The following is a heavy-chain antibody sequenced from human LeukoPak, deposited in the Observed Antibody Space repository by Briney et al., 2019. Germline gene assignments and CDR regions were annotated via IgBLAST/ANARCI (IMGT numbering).Heavy chain of an antibody. J-gene: IGHJ4*02. CDR2: IRMTGGST. V-gene: IGHV3-23*01. Sequence: PGGSLRLSCAASGFTFSSYAMSWVRQAPGKGLEWVSTIRMTGGSTYYADSVKGRFTISRDNSKNMLHLQMNSLRAEDTAVYYCAKGGGITRPYFDYWGQGTLVTVSS. CDR3: AKGGGITRPYFDY. D-gene: IGHD3-16*01. CDR1: GFTFSSYA.